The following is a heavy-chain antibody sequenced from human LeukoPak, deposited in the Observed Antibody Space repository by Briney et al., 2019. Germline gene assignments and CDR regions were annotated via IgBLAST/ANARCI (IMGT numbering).Heavy chain of an antibody. D-gene: IGHD1-26*01. CDR1: GFTFSSYG. CDR2: ISYDGSNK. Sequence: HPGRSLRLSCAASGFTFSSYGMHWVRQAPGKGLEWVAVISYDGSNKYYADSVKGRFTISRDNSKNTLYLQMNSLRAEDTAVYYCAKDHSGSYFDYWGQGTLVTVSS. V-gene: IGHV3-30*18. J-gene: IGHJ4*02. CDR3: AKDHSGSYFDY.